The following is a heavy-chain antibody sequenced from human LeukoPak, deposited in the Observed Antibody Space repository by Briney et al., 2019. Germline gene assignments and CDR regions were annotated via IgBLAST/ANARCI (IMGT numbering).Heavy chain of an antibody. CDR1: GGSITSGSYY. CDR2: IYYSGST. D-gene: IGHD3-22*01. CDR3: ARANYDSSGYRRYYNYYGMDV. Sequence: SETLSLTCTVSGGSITSGSYYWSWIRQHPGKGLEWIGYIYYSGSTYYNPTLKSRVSMSVDTSKNQFSLRLSSVTAADTAVYYCARANYDSSGYRRYYNYYGMDVWGQGTTVTVSS. J-gene: IGHJ6*01. V-gene: IGHV4-31*03.